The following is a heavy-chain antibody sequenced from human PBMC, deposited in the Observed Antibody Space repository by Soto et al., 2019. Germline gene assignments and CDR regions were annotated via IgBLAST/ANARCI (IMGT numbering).Heavy chain of an antibody. D-gene: IGHD3-10*01. CDR2: VYPSGTT. Sequence: SETLSLTCSVSGGSINSYWWSWIRQPAGKGLEWIGRVYPSGTTDYNPSLNSRATLSVETSKNQFSLKLSSVTAADTAVYYCARDIGSYAYGEGYWGQGIQVTVSS. CDR3: ARDIGSYAYGEGY. J-gene: IGHJ4*02. V-gene: IGHV4-4*07. CDR1: GGSINSYW.